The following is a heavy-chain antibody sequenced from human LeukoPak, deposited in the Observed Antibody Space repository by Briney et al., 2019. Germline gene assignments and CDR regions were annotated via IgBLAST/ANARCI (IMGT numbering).Heavy chain of an antibody. J-gene: IGHJ4*02. CDR1: GFTFRNYA. V-gene: IGHV3-23*01. CDR2: VTGNDAIR. Sequence: GGSLRLSCAASGFTFRNYAMSWVRQAPGKGLEWVSVVTGNDAIRNYADFVKGRFTISRDNAKNSLYLQMNSLRAEDTAVYYCARDRDGTAYYPLDFRGQGTLVTVSS. D-gene: IGHD3-22*01. CDR3: ARDRDGTAYYPLDF.